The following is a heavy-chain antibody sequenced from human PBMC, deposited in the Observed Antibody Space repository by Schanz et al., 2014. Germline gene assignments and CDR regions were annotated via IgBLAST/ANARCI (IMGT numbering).Heavy chain of an antibody. Sequence: QVQLVQSGAEVKKPGSSVTVSCKASGGTFSTYTISWVRQAPGQGLERMGWFTAYNGDTNYALKLQGRVTMTADTSTGTAYRELRSLISDDTAVYYCARGGYSSGWYDRDIAHFDYWGQGTLVTVSS. V-gene: IGHV1-18*01. CDR2: FTAYNGDT. J-gene: IGHJ4*02. CDR3: ARGGYSSGWYDRDIAHFDY. D-gene: IGHD6-19*01. CDR1: GGTFSTYT.